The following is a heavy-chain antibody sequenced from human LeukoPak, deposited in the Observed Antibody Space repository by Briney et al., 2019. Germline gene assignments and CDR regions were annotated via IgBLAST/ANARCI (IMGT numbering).Heavy chain of an antibody. CDR3: ASYGRSSLPED. J-gene: IGHJ4*02. CDR1: GFTFSSYE. Sequence: PGGSLRLSCAASGFTFSSYEMNWVRQAPGKGLEWVSSISSSSSYIYYADSVKGRFTISRDNAKNSLYLQMNSLRAEDTAVYYCASYGRSSLPEDWGQGTLVTVSS. D-gene: IGHD1-1*01. V-gene: IGHV3-21*01. CDR2: ISSSSSYI.